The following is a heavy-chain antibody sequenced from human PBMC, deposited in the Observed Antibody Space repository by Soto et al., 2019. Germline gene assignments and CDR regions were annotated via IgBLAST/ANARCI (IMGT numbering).Heavy chain of an antibody. V-gene: IGHV4-39*01. J-gene: IGHJ5*02. CDR2: IYYSGST. CDR3: ARHARHCSKGICLSGRFSWFDP. Sequence: QLQLQESGPGLVKPSETLSLTCAVSGGSISSSSYYWGWIRQPPGKGLEWIGTIYYSGSTYCNPSLKSRITMSVDTSKNQFSLRLSSVTAADTAVYYCARHARHCSKGICLSGRFSWFDPWGQGTLVTVSS. CDR1: GGSISSSSYY. D-gene: IGHD2-8*01.